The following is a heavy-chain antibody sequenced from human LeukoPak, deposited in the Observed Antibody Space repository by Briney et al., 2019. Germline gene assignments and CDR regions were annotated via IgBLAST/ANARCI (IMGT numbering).Heavy chain of an antibody. J-gene: IGHJ4*02. CDR2: VGTSGGDT. CDR1: GFIFGSSV. V-gene: IGHV3-23*01. Sequence: GGSLRLSCVASGFIFGSSVVSWVRQAPGKGLEWVSTVGTSGGDTYYPGSVKGRFTISRDNSKNTLYLQLNSLRAEDTAVYYCAKGSNYDFWSGARYFDYWGQGTLVTVSS. CDR3: AKGSNYDFWSGARYFDY. D-gene: IGHD3-3*01.